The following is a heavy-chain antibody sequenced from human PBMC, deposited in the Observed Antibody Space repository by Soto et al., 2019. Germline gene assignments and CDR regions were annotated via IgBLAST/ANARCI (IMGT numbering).Heavy chain of an antibody. V-gene: IGHV3-23*01. CDR2: ISGSGFKK. Sequence: GGSLRLSCVASGFIFENFGMSWVRQAPVKGLEWISSISGSGFKKYYADSVKGRFTISRDNSKSTVYLELNNLSAEDTAVYHCAKNQGVELVPLATVDWFDPWGQGSVVTVSS. J-gene: IGHJ5*02. CDR3: AKNQGVELVPLATVDWFDP. D-gene: IGHD1-26*01. CDR1: GFIFENFG.